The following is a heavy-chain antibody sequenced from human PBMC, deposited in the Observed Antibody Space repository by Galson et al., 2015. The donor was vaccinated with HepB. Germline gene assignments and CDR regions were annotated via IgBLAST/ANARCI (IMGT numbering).Heavy chain of an antibody. CDR2: ISSNGGST. D-gene: IGHD3-10*01. CDR1: GFTFSSYA. CDR3: VKDQGGYGSGSFTYYYYYGMDV. V-gene: IGHV3-64D*06. Sequence: SLRLSCAASGFTFSSYAMHWVRQAPGKGLEYVSAISSNGGSTYYADSVKGRFTISRDNSKNTLYLQMSSLRAEDTAVYYCVKDQGGYGSGSFTYYYYYGMDVWGQGTTVTVSS. J-gene: IGHJ6*02.